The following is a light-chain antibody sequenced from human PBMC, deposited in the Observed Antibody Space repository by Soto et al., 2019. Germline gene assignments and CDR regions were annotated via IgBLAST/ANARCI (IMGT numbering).Light chain of an antibody. CDR3: SSYAGSNTTYV. V-gene: IGLV2-8*01. CDR1: SSDVDDNNY. Sequence: QSALTQPPSASGSPGQSVTISCTGTSSDVDDNNYVSWYQQHPGKAPKLMIYEVSKRPSGVPDRFSGSKSGNTASLTVSGLQAEDEADYYCSSYAGSNTTYVFGTGTKVTVL. J-gene: IGLJ1*01. CDR2: EVS.